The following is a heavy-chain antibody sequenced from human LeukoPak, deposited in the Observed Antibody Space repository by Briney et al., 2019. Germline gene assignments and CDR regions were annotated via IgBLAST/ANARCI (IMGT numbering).Heavy chain of an antibody. Sequence: ASVKVSCKASGYTFTSYDINWVRQATGLGLEWMGWMNPNSGNTGYAQKFQGRVTITRNTSISTAYMELSSLRSEDTAVYYCAAELYGVYTDCCTFHLWGQGTLVTVSS. J-gene: IGHJ3*01. CDR1: GYTFTSYD. CDR2: MNPNSGNT. D-gene: IGHD4-17*01. V-gene: IGHV1-8*03. CDR3: AAELYGVYTDCCTFHL.